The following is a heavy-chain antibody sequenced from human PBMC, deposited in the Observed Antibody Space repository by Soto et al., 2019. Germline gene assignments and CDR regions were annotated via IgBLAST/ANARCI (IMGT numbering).Heavy chain of an antibody. CDR2: IHPSGGGT. V-gene: IGHV1-46*02. Sequence: QVQLVQSGAEVKKPGASVKVSCKPSGYTFNTYYLHWVRQAPGQALEWMGVIHPSGGGTTYAQKFLGRVTVTRDTSTSTVFMELSSLRSDDTAVYYCARGGHIAVATASFDYWGQGTLVTVSS. J-gene: IGHJ4*02. CDR1: GYTFNTYY. D-gene: IGHD2-21*02. CDR3: ARGGHIAVATASFDY.